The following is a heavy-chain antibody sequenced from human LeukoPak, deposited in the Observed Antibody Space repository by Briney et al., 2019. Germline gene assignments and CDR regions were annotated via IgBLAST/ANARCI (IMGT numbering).Heavy chain of an antibody. CDR2: TNEAGGDK. Sequence: HPGGSLRLSCAASGLTFSDFWMSWVRQAPGKGLECVASTNEAGGDKLYVDSVKGRFTISRDNSKNSLSLQMNSLTAEDTAIYYCAIATTGRGAFGSWGQGTLVSVSS. J-gene: IGHJ4*02. CDR1: GLTFSDFW. CDR3: AIATTGRGAFGS. D-gene: IGHD1-1*01. V-gene: IGHV3-7*01.